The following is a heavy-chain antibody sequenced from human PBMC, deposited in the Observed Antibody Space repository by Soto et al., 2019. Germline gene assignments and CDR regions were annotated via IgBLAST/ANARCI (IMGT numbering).Heavy chain of an antibody. CDR2: INPNSGGT. V-gene: IGHV1-2*02. Sequence: GASVKVSCKASGYTFTGYYMHWVLQAPGKGLEWMGWINPNSGGTNYAQKFQGRVTMTRDTSISTAYMELSRLRSDDTAVYYCARVAAADALGASYYGMDVWGQGTTVTVSS. CDR3: ARVAAADALGASYYGMDV. CDR1: GYTFTGYY. J-gene: IGHJ6*02. D-gene: IGHD6-13*01.